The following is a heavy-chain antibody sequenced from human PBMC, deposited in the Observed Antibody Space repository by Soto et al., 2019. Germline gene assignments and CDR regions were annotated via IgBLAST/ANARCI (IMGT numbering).Heavy chain of an antibody. V-gene: IGHV3-7*02. Sequence: EVHLEESGGGLVQPGGSLRLSCATSGFTFSSRWMTWVLQVPGKGLEWVANIKQDENGKDYVDSVKGRFTISRDNAKNSLYLQMNSLRAEDTAVYYCATHDGPAAAGLVLDFWGQGTLVTVSS. CDR3: ATHDGPAAAGLVLDF. J-gene: IGHJ4*02. D-gene: IGHD6-13*01. CDR1: GFTFSSRW. CDR2: IKQDENGK.